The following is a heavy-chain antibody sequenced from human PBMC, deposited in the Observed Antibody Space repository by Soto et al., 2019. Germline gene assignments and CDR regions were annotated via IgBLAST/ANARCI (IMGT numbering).Heavy chain of an antibody. CDR2: INPNSGGT. CDR1: GYTFTGYY. Sequence: ASVKVSCKASGYTFTGYYMHWVRQAPGQGLEWMGWINPNSGGTNYAQKFQGRVTMTRDTSISTAYMELSRLRSDDTAVYYCARERYSTIFGVVSMAYYYYGMDVWGQGTTVTVSS. D-gene: IGHD3-3*01. CDR3: ARERYSTIFGVVSMAYYYYGMDV. V-gene: IGHV1-2*02. J-gene: IGHJ6*02.